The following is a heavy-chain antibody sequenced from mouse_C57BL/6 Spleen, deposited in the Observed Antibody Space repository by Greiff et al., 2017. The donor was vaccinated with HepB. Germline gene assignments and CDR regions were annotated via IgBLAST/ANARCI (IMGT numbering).Heavy chain of an antibody. V-gene: IGHV14-3*01. CDR2: IDPANGNT. CDR3: ARYYYGSSYDWYFDV. D-gene: IGHD1-1*01. Sequence: EVQLQQSVAELVRPGASVKLSCTASGFNIKNTYMHWVKQRPEQGLEWIGRIDPANGNTKYAPKFQGQATITADTSSNTAYLQLSSLTSEDTAIYYCARYYYGSSYDWYFDVWGTGTTVTVSS. CDR1: GFNIKNTY. J-gene: IGHJ1*03.